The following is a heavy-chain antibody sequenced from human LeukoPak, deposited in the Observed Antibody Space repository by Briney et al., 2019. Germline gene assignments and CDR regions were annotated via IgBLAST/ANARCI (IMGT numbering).Heavy chain of an antibody. CDR1: GSTFSSSA. V-gene: IGHV3-23*01. CDR3: ATGSGNYYYYFDY. CDR2: ISSSGGST. J-gene: IGHJ4*02. D-gene: IGHD1-26*01. Sequence: GGSLRLSCVASGSASGSTFSSSAVTWVRQAPGKGLEWVSTISSSGGSTYYADSVKGRFTISRDNSKTTLYLQMNSLRAEDTATYYCATGSGNYYYYFDYWGQGTLVTVSS.